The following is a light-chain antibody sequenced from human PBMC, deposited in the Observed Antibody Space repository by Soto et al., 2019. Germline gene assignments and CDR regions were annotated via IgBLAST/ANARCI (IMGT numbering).Light chain of an antibody. CDR2: SAS. V-gene: IGKV1-9*01. CDR1: QDIGTY. J-gene: IGKJ1*01. Sequence: EIQLTQSPSFLSASVGDTVTITCRASQDIGTYLAWYQEQPGKPPRLLVYSASTSQSGLPSRFSGSGSGTDFSLTISSLQPYDFTTYYCQQLNTYTWTFGQGTKVDIK. CDR3: QQLNTYTWT.